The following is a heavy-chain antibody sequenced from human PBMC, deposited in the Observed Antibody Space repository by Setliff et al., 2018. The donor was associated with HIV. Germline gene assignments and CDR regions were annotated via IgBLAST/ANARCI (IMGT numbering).Heavy chain of an antibody. Sequence: GGSLRLSCAASGFTVSSNSMSWVRQAPGKGLEWVSVIYSVGITYYTDSVKGRFTISRDNAKNSLYLQMNSLRAEDTAVYYCASHFGYCSSTSCEGYWGQGALVTVSS. CDR3: ASHFGYCSSTSCEGY. V-gene: IGHV3-53*01. CDR1: GFTVSSNS. D-gene: IGHD2-2*01. CDR2: IYSVGIT. J-gene: IGHJ4*02.